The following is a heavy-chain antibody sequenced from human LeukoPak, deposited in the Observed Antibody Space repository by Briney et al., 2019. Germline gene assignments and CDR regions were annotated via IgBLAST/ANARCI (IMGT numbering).Heavy chain of an antibody. CDR1: GFTFSDYY. V-gene: IGHV3-11*05. Sequence: EGSLRLSCAVSGFTFSDYYMSWIRQAPGKGLEWVSYISGTSTYINYVDSVKGRFTISRDNAKSSLYLQLNSLRAEDTAVYYCAGDDIRFPGYWGQGTLVTVSS. CDR3: AGDDIRFPGY. D-gene: IGHD3-16*01. J-gene: IGHJ4*02. CDR2: ISGTSTYI.